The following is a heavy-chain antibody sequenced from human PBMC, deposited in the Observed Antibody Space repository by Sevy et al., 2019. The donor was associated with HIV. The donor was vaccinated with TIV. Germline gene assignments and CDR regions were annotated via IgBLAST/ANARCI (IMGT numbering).Heavy chain of an antibody. Sequence: GGSLRLSCAASGFTFSSYGMHWVRQAPGKGLEWVAAISYDGSNKYYADSVKGRFTISRDNSKNTLYLQMNSLRAEDTAVYYCAKVHPTGTTISCGMDVWGQGTTVTVSS. CDR2: ISYDGSNK. CDR1: GFTFSSYG. D-gene: IGHD1-7*01. V-gene: IGHV3-30*18. J-gene: IGHJ6*02. CDR3: AKVHPTGTTISCGMDV.